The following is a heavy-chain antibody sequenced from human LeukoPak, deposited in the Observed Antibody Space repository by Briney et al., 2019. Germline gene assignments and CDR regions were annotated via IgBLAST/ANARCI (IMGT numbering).Heavy chain of an antibody. V-gene: IGHV3-21*04. Sequence: SGGSLRLSCAASGFTFSSYSMNWVRQAPGKGLEWVSSISSSSSYIYYADSVKGRFTISRDNAKNSLYLQMNSLRVEDTALYYCAKGPYGDYAEGIAWFDPWGQGTLVTVSS. J-gene: IGHJ5*02. CDR2: ISSSSSYI. CDR1: GFTFSSYS. CDR3: AKGPYGDYAEGIAWFDP. D-gene: IGHD4-17*01.